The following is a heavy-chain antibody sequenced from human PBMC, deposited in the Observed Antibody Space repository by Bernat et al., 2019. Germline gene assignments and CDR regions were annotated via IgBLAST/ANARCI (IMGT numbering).Heavy chain of an antibody. CDR1: GGSFSDYY. CDR3: ARTAEMTTIYYFDC. CDR2: INHSGRT. J-gene: IGHJ4*02. D-gene: IGHD5-24*01. Sequence: QVQLQQWGAGLLKPSETLSLTCAVYGGSFSDYYWGWIRQSPGKGLEWIGEINHSGRTSYNPSLRSRATISVDTSKDQLSLKLSSVTAADTAMYYCARTAEMTTIYYFDCWGQGTLVTVS. V-gene: IGHV4-34*01.